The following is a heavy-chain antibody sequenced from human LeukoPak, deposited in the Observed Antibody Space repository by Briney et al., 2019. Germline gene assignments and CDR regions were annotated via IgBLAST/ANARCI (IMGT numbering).Heavy chain of an antibody. J-gene: IGHJ4*02. CDR3: ARGYGTKPYYFDY. V-gene: IGHV1-69*05. D-gene: IGHD1-7*01. Sequence: SVKVSCKASVGTFSSYAISWVRQAPGQGLEWMGRIIPIFGTANYAQKFQGRVTITTDESTSTAYMELSSLRSEDTAVYYCARGYGTKPYYFDYWGQGALVTVSS. CDR2: IIPIFGTA. CDR1: VGTFSSYA.